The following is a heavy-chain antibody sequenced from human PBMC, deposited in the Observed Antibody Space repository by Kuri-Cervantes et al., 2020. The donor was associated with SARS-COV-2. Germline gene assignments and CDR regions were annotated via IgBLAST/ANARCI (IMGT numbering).Heavy chain of an antibody. CDR3: ATSRTGVLESTDY. D-gene: IGHD5/OR15-5a*01. J-gene: IGHJ4*02. CDR1: GFTFSNYA. Sequence: GESLKISCAASGFTFSNYAMSGVRQAPGKGLEWVSSSSGSCSSTYETDCVKVRITISRDNSKHTQYLLMDSERAVYSSVYDRATSRTGVLESTDYWGPGTLVTVSS. CDR2: SSGSCSST. V-gene: IGHV3-23*01.